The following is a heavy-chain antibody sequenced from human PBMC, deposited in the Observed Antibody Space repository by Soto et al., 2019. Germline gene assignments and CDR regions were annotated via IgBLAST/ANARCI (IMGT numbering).Heavy chain of an antibody. CDR3: ARLPGPLVSVLYIYPVDARETPSGVDV. Sequence: GGSLRLSCAASGVTFSNYLMHWVRQGPGKGLEWVAVVSFDGSNKYYRDSVKGRFTISKDNGKNTLYLQMNDLRHEDTAVYYCARLPGPLVSVLYIYPVDARETPSGVDVWGQGTSVTVSS. J-gene: IGHJ6*02. CDR1: GVTFSNYL. CDR2: VSFDGSNK. V-gene: IGHV3-30*03. D-gene: IGHD2-15*01.